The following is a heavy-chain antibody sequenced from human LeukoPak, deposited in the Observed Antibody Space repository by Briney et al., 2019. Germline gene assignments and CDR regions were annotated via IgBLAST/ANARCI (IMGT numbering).Heavy chain of an antibody. V-gene: IGHV1-24*01. CDR3: ATTSHFDY. CDR1: GYTFSDYY. J-gene: IGHJ4*02. Sequence: GASVKVSCKTSGYTFSDYYIHWVQQAPGKGLEWMGGFDPEDGETIYAQKFQGRVTMTEDTSTDTAYMELSSLRSEDTAVYYCATTSHFDYWGQGTLVTVSS. CDR2: FDPEDGET.